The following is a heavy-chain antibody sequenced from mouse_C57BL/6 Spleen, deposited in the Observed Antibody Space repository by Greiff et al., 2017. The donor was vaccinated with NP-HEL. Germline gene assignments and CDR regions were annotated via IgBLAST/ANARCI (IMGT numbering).Heavy chain of an antibody. CDR1: GYTFTSYW. CDR2: IHPNSGST. Sequence: VQLQQPGAELVKPGASVKLSCKASGYTFTSYWMHWVKQRPGQGLEWIGMIHPNSGSTNYNEKFKSKATLTVDKSSSTAYMQLSSLTSEDSAVYYCARNGYYAGYFDVWGTGTTVTVSS. J-gene: IGHJ1*03. D-gene: IGHD2-3*01. V-gene: IGHV1-64*01. CDR3: ARNGYYAGYFDV.